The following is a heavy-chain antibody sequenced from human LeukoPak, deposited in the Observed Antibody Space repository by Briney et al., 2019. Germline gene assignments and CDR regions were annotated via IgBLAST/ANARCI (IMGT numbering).Heavy chain of an antibody. Sequence: GGSLRLSCAASGFTFSTYWMSWVRQAPGKGLEWVANIKEDGSEKNYGDSVKGRFTISRDNAKNSLYLQMNSLRVEDTAVYYCARDSSGYQWGQGTLVTVSS. CDR2: IKEDGSEK. V-gene: IGHV3-7*01. J-gene: IGHJ4*02. CDR1: GFTFSTYW. CDR3: ARDSSGYQ. D-gene: IGHD3-22*01.